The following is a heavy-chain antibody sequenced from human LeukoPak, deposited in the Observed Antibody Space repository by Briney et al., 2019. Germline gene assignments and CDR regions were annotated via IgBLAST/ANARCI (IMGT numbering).Heavy chain of an antibody. D-gene: IGHD2-15*01. CDR1: GYSISSGYY. CDR2: IYHSGST. CDR3: ARSKWVAATYFDY. V-gene: IGHV4-38-2*01. J-gene: IGHJ4*02. Sequence: SEILSLTCAVSGYSISSGYYWGWIRQPPGKGLEWIGSIYHSGSTYYNPSLKSRVTISVDTSKNQFSLKLSSVTAADTAVYYCARSKWVAATYFDYWGQGTLVTVSS.